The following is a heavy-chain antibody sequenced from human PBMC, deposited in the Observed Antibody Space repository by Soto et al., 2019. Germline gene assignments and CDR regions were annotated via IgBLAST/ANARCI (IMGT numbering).Heavy chain of an antibody. V-gene: IGHV1-18*01. CDR2: ISAYNGNT. D-gene: IGHD6-13*01. CDR1: GYTFTSYG. Sequence: ASVKVSCTASGYTFTSYGISGVRQAPGQGLEWMGWISAYNGNTNYAQKLQGRVTMTTDTSTSTAYMELMSLRSDDTAGHYCGSDLATIAGADPVENWFDPWGQGTLVTVSS. J-gene: IGHJ5*02. CDR3: GSDLATIAGADPVENWFDP.